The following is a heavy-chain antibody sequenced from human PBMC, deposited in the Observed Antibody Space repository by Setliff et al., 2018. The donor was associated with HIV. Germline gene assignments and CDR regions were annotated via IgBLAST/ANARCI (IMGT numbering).Heavy chain of an antibody. J-gene: IGHJ6*03. CDR3: ARDSANGKTANLNYLDV. CDR2: IYYTGST. Sequence: PSETLSLTCTVSGGSISSSGDYWSWVRQHPGKGLEWIGYIYYTGSTYSNPSLQSRVRISVDTSKNQFSLRLSSVTAADTAVYCCARDSANGKTANLNYLDVWGKGTTVTVSS. V-gene: IGHV4-31*03. D-gene: IGHD2-8*01. CDR1: GGSISSSGDY.